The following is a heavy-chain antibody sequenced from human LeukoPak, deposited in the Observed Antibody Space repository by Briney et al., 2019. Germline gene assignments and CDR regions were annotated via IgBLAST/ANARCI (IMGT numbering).Heavy chain of an antibody. J-gene: IGHJ4*02. V-gene: IGHV3-30-3*01. D-gene: IGHD3-22*01. CDR2: ISYDGSNK. CDR3: ARGGHYYDSSGYYVSDY. CDR1: GFTFSSYA. Sequence: GGSLRLSCAASGFTFSSYAMHWVRQAPGKGLEWVAVISYDGSNKYYADSVKGRFTISRDNSKNTLYLQMNSLRAEDTDVYYCARGGHYYDSSGYYVSDYWGQGTLVTVSS.